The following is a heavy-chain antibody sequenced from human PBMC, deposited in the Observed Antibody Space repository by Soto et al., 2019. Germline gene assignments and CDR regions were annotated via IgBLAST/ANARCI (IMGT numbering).Heavy chain of an antibody. CDR1: GFTFRTYS. J-gene: IGHJ4*02. CDR2: VGSGGDT. V-gene: IGHV3-23*01. CDR3: APGRKSVFDH. Sequence: EVQLLESGGGLVQPGGSLRLSCAASGFTFRTYSMSWVRQAPGKGLEWVSGVGSGGDTHYADCVKGRFTISIDNSQNTVFLQMNSLRAEDTAVYYCAPGRKSVFDHWGQGTLVTVSS.